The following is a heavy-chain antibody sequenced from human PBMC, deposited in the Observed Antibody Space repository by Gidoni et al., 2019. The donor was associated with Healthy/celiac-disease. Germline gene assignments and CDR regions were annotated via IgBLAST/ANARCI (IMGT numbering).Heavy chain of an antibody. Sequence: AEVKKPGASVKVSCKASGYTFTSYAMHWVRQAPGQRLEWMGWINAGNGNTKYSQKFQGRVTITRDTSASTAYMELSSLRSEDTAVYYCARGGGYVWGSYRYTWFDPWGQGTLVTVSS. CDR3: ARGGGYVWGSYRYTWFDP. D-gene: IGHD3-16*02. CDR2: INAGNGNT. CDR1: GYTFTSYA. J-gene: IGHJ5*02. V-gene: IGHV1-3*01.